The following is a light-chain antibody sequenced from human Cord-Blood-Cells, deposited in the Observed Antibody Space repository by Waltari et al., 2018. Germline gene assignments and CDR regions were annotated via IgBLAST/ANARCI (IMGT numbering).Light chain of an antibody. CDR2: EVS. V-gene: IGLV2-8*02. Sequence: QSALTQPPSASRSPGQSVTISCTGTSSDVCGYNYVSWYQQHPGKAPKRMIYEVSKRPSGVPDRFSGSKSGNTASLTVSGLQAEDEADYYCSSYAGSNNLVFGGGTKLTVL. J-gene: IGLJ3*02. CDR3: SSYAGSNNLV. CDR1: SSDVCGYNY.